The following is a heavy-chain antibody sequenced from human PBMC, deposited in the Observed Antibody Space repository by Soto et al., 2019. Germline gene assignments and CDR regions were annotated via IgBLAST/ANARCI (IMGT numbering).Heavy chain of an antibody. CDR3: ARGSPGQVEH. J-gene: IGHJ4*02. CDR1: GYTFTNFH. CDR2: MNPYSGDT. Sequence: QVQLVQSGAEVRKPGASVKVSCKASGYTFTNFHFNWVRQATGQGLEWIGWMNPYSGDTGYAQNFQGRVTMTRDTSINTAYMEMTSLTSDDTAVYYCARGSPGQVEHWGQGTPVTVSS. V-gene: IGHV1-8*02. D-gene: IGHD1-1*01.